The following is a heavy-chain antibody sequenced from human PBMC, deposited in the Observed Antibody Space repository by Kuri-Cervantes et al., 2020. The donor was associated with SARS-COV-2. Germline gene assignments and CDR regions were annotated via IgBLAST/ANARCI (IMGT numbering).Heavy chain of an antibody. CDR2: ISGSGGST. CDR3: ASSGSPYYYYGMDV. V-gene: IGHV3-23*01. CDR1: GFTFSSYA. Sequence: GGSLRLSCAASGFTFSSYAMSWVRQAPGKGLEWVSAISGSGGSTYYADSVKGRFTISRDNSKNTLYLQMNSLRAEDTAVYYCASSGSPYYYYGMDVWGRGTTVTVSS. D-gene: IGHD1-26*01. J-gene: IGHJ6*02.